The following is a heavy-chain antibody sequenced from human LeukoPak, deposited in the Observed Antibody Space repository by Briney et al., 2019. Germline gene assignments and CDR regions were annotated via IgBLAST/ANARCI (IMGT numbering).Heavy chain of an antibody. D-gene: IGHD3-22*01. Sequence: SETLSLTCAVYGVSFSGYYWSWIRQPPGKGLEWIGEINHSGSTNYNPSLKSRVTISVDTSKNQFSLKLSSVTAADTAVYYCARRNYYDSSGAFDYWGQGTLVTVSS. J-gene: IGHJ4*02. CDR1: GVSFSGYY. CDR3: ARRNYYDSSGAFDY. V-gene: IGHV4-34*01. CDR2: INHSGST.